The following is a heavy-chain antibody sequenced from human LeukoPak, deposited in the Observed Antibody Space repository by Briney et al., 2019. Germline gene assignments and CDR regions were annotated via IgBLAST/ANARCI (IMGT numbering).Heavy chain of an antibody. D-gene: IGHD3-22*01. CDR2: IRYDGSDK. V-gene: IGHV3-30*02. Sequence: GGSLRLSCAASGFTFSSYGMHWVRQAPGKGLEWVAFIRYDGSDKYYADSVKGRFTISGDNSKNTLYLQMNSLRAEDTAVYYCALYYYDSSGYPYFDYWGQGTLVTVSS. J-gene: IGHJ4*02. CDR3: ALYYYDSSGYPYFDY. CDR1: GFTFSSYG.